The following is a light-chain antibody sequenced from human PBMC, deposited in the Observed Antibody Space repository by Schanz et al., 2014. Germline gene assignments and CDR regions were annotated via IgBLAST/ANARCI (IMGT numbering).Light chain of an antibody. Sequence: DIQMTQSPSSLSASVGDRVTITCRASQSISSYLNWYQQKPGKAPKLLIYGASGLQSGVPSRFSGSGSGTDFTLTISSLQPEDFATYYCQQANSFPLTFGGGTKVEIK. CDR2: GAS. J-gene: IGKJ4*01. CDR1: QSISSY. CDR3: QQANSFPLT. V-gene: IGKV1-12*01.